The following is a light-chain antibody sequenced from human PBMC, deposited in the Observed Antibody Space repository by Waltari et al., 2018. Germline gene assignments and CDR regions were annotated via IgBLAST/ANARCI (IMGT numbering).Light chain of an antibody. J-gene: IGLJ3*02. V-gene: IGLV3-21*04. CDR2: YDS. Sequence: YVPTQPPSVSVDPGKTARLTCGGGNIGSKSLHWYQKKPGQAPVLVMFYDSDRPSEIPERFSGSNSGNTATLTISWVEAGDEADYHCQVWDDVTDSGVFGGGTKLTVL. CDR1: NIGSKS. CDR3: QVWDDVTDSGV.